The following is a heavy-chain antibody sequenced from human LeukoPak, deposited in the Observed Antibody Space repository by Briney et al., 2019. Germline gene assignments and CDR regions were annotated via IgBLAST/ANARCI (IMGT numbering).Heavy chain of an antibody. Sequence: GGSLRLSCAASGCTFSSYWMHWVRQAPGRGLVWVSGINSDGSSTSYADSVKGRFTTSRDNAKNTLYLQMNSLRAEDTAVYYCARGGGGLNWNDEDGRIDYWGQGTLVTVSS. V-gene: IGHV3-74*01. CDR1: GCTFSSYW. CDR3: ARGGGGLNWNDEDGRIDY. CDR2: INSDGSST. D-gene: IGHD1-1*01. J-gene: IGHJ4*02.